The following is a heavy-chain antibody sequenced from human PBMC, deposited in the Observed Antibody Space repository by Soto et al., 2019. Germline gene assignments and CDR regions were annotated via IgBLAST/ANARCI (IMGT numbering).Heavy chain of an antibody. CDR3: ARGRLDYDILTGYLWYYGMDV. J-gene: IGHJ6*02. CDR1: GGSVSGYY. V-gene: IGHV4-34*01. CDR2: INHSGST. D-gene: IGHD3-9*01. Sequence: SETLSLTCAVYGGSVSGYYWSWIRQPRGKGLEWIGEINHSGSTNYNPSLKSRVTISVDTSKNQFSLKLSSVTAADTAVYYCARGRLDYDILTGYLWYYGMDVWGQGTTVTV.